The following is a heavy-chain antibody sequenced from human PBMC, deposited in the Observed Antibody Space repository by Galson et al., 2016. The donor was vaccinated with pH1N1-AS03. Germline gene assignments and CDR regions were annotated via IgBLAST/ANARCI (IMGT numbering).Heavy chain of an antibody. V-gene: IGHV4-59*11. Sequence: ETLSLTCTVSGGSITGHYWSWIRQSPGKGLEWIGYIFDSGTTNYNPSLKSRVTISLETSRNQPSLTLTSVTAADTAVYYCLRESPILFWYFDLWGRGTPVTVSS. D-gene: IGHD5-24*01. CDR1: GGSITGHY. CDR3: LRESPILFWYFDL. CDR2: IFDSGTT. J-gene: IGHJ2*01.